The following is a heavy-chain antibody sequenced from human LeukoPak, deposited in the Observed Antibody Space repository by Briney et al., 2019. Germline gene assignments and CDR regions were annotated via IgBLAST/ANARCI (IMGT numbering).Heavy chain of an antibody. CDR3: ASSPKSFPVRYFDY. J-gene: IGHJ4*02. CDR2: IYSGGST. Sequence: GGSLRLSCAASGFTVSSNYMSWVRQAPGKGLEWVSVIYSGGSTYYADSAKGRFTISRHNSENTPYLQMNSLRAEDTAVYYCASSPKSFPVRYFDYWGQGTLVTVSS. CDR1: GFTVSSNY. V-gene: IGHV3-53*04.